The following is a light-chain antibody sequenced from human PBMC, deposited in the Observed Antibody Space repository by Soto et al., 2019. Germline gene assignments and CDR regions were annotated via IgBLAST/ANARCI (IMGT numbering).Light chain of an antibody. Sequence: DIQMTQSPSSLSASVGDRVTITCRASQNIRSYLNWYQQKPGKAPKLLIFAASSLHSGVPSRFSGSGSGTNFTLASTSLQPEDFATYYCHPTYSTPSYTFGQGTKLEVK. CDR3: HPTYSTPSYT. CDR2: AAS. J-gene: IGKJ2*01. V-gene: IGKV1-39*01. CDR1: QNIRSY.